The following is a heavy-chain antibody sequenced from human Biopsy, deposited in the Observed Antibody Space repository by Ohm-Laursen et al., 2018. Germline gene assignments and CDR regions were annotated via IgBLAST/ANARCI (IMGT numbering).Heavy chain of an antibody. V-gene: IGHV3-11*01. Sequence: SLRLSCTATGFSFSDYHMRWIRQAPGRGLEWVSYISGGGTIYYGDSMKGRVTISRDNAKNSLYLQMHSLRAEDTALYYCAKIHCSGGSCYPNAFDMWGHGTRVTVS. D-gene: IGHD2-15*01. CDR2: ISGGGTI. J-gene: IGHJ3*02. CDR3: AKIHCSGGSCYPNAFDM. CDR1: GFSFSDYH.